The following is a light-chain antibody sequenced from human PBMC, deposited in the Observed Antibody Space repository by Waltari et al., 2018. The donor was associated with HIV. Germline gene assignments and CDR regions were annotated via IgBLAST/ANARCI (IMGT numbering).Light chain of an antibody. CDR2: AAA. V-gene: IGKV3-11*01. CDR1: PTVSRS. CDR3: QQRDNWPLT. Sequence: EIVLTQSPATLSLSPGDRATLSCRASPTVSRSLGWYQQKPGKAPRLIIYAAAYMATGIPARFSGSGSGTDFTLTISGLEPEDFAGYYCQQRDNWPLTFGGGTKVEIK. J-gene: IGKJ4*01.